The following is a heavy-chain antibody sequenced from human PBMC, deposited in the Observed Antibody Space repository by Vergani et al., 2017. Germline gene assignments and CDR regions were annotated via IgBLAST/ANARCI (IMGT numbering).Heavy chain of an antibody. CDR3: ARGSLEWLLNNWFDP. D-gene: IGHD3-3*01. CDR2: INPDSGNT. V-gene: IGHV1-2*02. Sequence: QVQLVQSGAEVKKPGASVKVSCKASGYTFTDYYMHWVRQAPGQGLEWMGWINPDSGNTNYAQKFQGRVTMTRDTSISTAYMELSSLRSEDTAVYYCARGSLEWLLNNWFDPWGQGTLVTVSS. CDR1: GYTFTDYY. J-gene: IGHJ5*02.